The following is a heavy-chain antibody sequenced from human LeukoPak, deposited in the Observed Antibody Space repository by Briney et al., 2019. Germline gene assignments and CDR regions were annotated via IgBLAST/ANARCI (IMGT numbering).Heavy chain of an antibody. J-gene: IGHJ4*02. D-gene: IGHD6-19*01. Sequence: ASVKVSCKASGYTFSGYYMHWVRQAPGQGLEWMGWINPNSVGTNYAQKFQGRVTMTRDTSISTAYMELSSLRSDDTAVYYCARDRSSGRDHDYWGQGTLVTVSS. CDR1: GYTFSGYY. CDR3: ARDRSSGRDHDY. V-gene: IGHV1-2*02. CDR2: INPNSVGT.